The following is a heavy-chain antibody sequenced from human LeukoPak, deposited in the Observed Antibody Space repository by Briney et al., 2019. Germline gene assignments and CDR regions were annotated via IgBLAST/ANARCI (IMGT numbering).Heavy chain of an antibody. D-gene: IGHD3-22*01. CDR3: ARSNYYDSSGYSGY. Sequence: GGSLRLSCAASGFTFSTYTMNWVRQAPGKGLEWVSSISSSSSYIYYADSVKGRFTISRDNAKNSLYLQMNSLRAEDTAVYYCARSNYYDSSGYSGYWGQGTLVTVSS. J-gene: IGHJ4*02. CDR2: ISSSSSYI. V-gene: IGHV3-21*01. CDR1: GFTFSTYT.